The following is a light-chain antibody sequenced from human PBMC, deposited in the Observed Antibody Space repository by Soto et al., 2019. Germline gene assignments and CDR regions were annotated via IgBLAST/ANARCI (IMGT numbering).Light chain of an antibody. J-gene: IGLJ1*01. Sequence: SALTQPASVSGSPGQSITVSCTGTSSDLGGYIFVSWYQPHPGKAPKLMIYDINNRPSGVSKRFSGSKSGNTASLTISGLQAEDEADYYCVSYTARSSYVFGTGTKLTVL. V-gene: IGLV2-14*01. CDR1: SSDLGGYIF. CDR3: VSYTARSSYV. CDR2: DIN.